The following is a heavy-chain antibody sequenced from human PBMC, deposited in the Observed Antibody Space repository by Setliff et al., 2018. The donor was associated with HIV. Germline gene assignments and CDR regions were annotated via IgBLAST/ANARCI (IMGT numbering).Heavy chain of an antibody. D-gene: IGHD5-12*01. Sequence: ASVKVSCKASGYTFSGYYIHWVRQAPGQGLEWVGWINPNNGGSTYAQNFQGMVTMTGDTSISTAYMELSSLRSEDTAVYYCATNPEMATINYYYYYMDVWGKGTTVTVSS. J-gene: IGHJ6*03. CDR2: INPNNGGS. CDR3: ATNPEMATINYYYYYMDV. CDR1: GYTFSGYY. V-gene: IGHV1-2*02.